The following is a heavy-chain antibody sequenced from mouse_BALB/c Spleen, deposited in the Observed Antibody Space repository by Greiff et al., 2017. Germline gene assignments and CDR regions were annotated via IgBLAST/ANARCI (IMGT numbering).Heavy chain of an antibody. D-gene: IGHD2-1*01. Sequence: LQQPGSELVRPGASVKLSCKASGYTFTSYWMHWVKQRPGQGLEWIGNIYPGSGSTNYDEKFKSKATLTVDTSSSTAYMQLSSLTSEDSAVYSCTRDGNYPAWFAYWGQGTLVTVSA. CDR3: TRDGNYPAWFAY. V-gene: IGHV1S22*01. CDR2: IYPGSGST. J-gene: IGHJ3*01. CDR1: GYTFTSYW.